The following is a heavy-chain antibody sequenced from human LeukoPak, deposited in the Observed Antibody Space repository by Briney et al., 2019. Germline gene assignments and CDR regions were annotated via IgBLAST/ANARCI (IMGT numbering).Heavy chain of an antibody. CDR3: ARLRFLGYYGSGSFYFDY. D-gene: IGHD3-10*01. CDR2: IYPGDSDT. CDR1: GYSFTSYW. J-gene: IGHJ4*02. V-gene: IGHV5-51*01. Sequence: GESLKISCEGSGYSFTSYWIGWLRQMPGKGLEWMGIIYPGDSDTRYSPSFQGQVTISADKSINTAYLQWRSLKASDTAMYYCARLRFLGYYGSGSFYFDYRGQGTLVTVSS.